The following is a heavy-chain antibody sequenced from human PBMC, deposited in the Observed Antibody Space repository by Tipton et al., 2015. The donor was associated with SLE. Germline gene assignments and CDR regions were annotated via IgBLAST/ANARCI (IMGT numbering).Heavy chain of an antibody. V-gene: IGHV3-53*05. CDR2: IYSGGST. Sequence: SLRLSCAASGFTVSSNYMSWVRQAPGKGLEWVSVIYSGGSTYYADSAKGRFTISRDNSKNTLYLQMNSLRAEDTAVYYCARDRGVQGGFLDYWGQGTLVTVSS. CDR1: GFTVSSNY. D-gene: IGHD3-10*01. CDR3: ARDRGVQGGFLDY. J-gene: IGHJ4*02.